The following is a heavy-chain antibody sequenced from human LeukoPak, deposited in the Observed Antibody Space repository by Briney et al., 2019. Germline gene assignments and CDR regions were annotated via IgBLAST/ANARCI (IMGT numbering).Heavy chain of an antibody. CDR1: GGSISSYY. V-gene: IGHV4-59*01. D-gene: IGHD6-13*01. Sequence: PSETLSLTCTVSGGSISSYYWSWIRQPPGKGLEWIGYIYYSGSTNYNPSLKSRVTISVDTSKNQFSLKLSSVTAADTAVYYCARFAYSSSWYPSDYWYFDLWGRGTLSLSPQ. J-gene: IGHJ2*01. CDR3: ARFAYSSSWYPSDYWYFDL. CDR2: IYYSGST.